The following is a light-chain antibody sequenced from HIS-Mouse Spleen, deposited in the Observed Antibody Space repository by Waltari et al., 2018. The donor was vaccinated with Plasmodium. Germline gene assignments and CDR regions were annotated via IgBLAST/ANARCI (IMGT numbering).Light chain of an antibody. CDR1: QGISSA. J-gene: IGKJ5*01. CDR3: QQFNSYPQGT. Sequence: AIQFPQSPSSLSASVGDRVTITCRASQGISSALAWYQQKPGKAPKLLIYDASSLESGVPSRFSGSGSGTDFTLTISSLQPEEFATYYCQQFNSYPQGTFGQGTRLEIK. V-gene: IGKV1-13*02. CDR2: DAS.